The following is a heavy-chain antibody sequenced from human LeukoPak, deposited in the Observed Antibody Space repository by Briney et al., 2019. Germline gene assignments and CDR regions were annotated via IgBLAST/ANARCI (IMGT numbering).Heavy chain of an antibody. Sequence: PGGSLRLSCVASGFTFGTYEMSWVRQAPGKGLEWVSTISGSGGSTYYADSVKGRVTISRDNAKNSLYLQMNSLRDGDTDVYYCARDRTMTGERGIDYWGQGTPVTVSS. J-gene: IGHJ4*02. CDR2: ISGSGGST. CDR1: GFTFGTYE. V-gene: IGHV3-48*03. CDR3: ARDRTMTGERGIDY. D-gene: IGHD3-22*01.